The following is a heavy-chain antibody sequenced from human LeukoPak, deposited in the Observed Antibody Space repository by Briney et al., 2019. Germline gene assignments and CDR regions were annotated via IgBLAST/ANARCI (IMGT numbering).Heavy chain of an antibody. V-gene: IGHV1-69*04. CDR1: GYTFTESY. Sequence: SVKVSCKASGYTFTESYMHWVRQAPGQGLEWMGRIIPILGIANYAQKFQGRVTITADKSTSTAYMELSSLRSEDTAVYYCARGGSSGYYYGMDVWGQGTTVTVSS. CDR2: IIPILGIA. J-gene: IGHJ6*02. CDR3: ARGGSSGYYYGMDV. D-gene: IGHD3-10*01.